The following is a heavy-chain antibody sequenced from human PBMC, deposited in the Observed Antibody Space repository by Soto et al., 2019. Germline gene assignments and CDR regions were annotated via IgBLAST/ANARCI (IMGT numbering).Heavy chain of an antibody. CDR2: ISSSGDGS. J-gene: IGHJ4*02. D-gene: IGHD6-19*01. V-gene: IGHV3-23*01. CDR3: ARKVAGSI. CDR1: GFTFSSFP. Sequence: EMHLLESGGGLVQPGGSLRLSCAASGFTFSSFPMTWVRQAPGKGLEWVSSISSSGDGSFYADSVKGRFTISRDSSKNMLFLQLSSLRAEDTAVYYCARKVAGSIWGQGTLVTVSS.